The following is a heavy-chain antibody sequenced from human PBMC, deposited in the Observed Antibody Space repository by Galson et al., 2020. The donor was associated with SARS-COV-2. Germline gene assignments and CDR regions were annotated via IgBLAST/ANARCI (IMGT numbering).Heavy chain of an antibody. CDR2: VYPSGTT. V-gene: IGHV4-38-2*02. D-gene: IGHD3-22*01. Sequence: SETLSLTCTASGYTVSTTNNRGGVRQPPGRGLGGIGSVYPSGTTYSNPSLKSRVTISVDTSKNQIPLRLDSVTAADTALYYCARQGVNMVVLVTVPGWYFDLWGRGTLVTVSS. CDR3: ARQGVNMVVLVTVPGWYFDL. J-gene: IGHJ2*01. CDR1: GYTVSTTNN.